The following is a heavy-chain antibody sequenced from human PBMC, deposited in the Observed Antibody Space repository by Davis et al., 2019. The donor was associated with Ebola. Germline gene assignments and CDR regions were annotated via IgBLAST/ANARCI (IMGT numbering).Heavy chain of an antibody. J-gene: IGHJ5*02. CDR1: GDSVSRNSGA. D-gene: IGHD5-18*01. CDR2: TYYSSKWYK. CDR3: ARGWIRGGGVDP. Sequence: HSQTLSLTCDISGDSVSRNSGAWNWIRQSPSRGLEWLGRTYYSSKWYKDYAVSVKSRITINLDTSKNQFSLQLNSVTPEDTAVYYCARGWIRGGGVDPWGQGTPVTVSS. V-gene: IGHV6-1*01.